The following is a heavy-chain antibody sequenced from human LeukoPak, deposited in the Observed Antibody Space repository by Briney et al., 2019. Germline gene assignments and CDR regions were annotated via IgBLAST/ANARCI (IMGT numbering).Heavy chain of an antibody. CDR1: GFTFSSYA. D-gene: IGHD4-23*01. Sequence: GGSLRLSCAASGFTFSSYAMSWVRQAPGKGLEWVSAISGSGGSTYYADSVKGRFTISRDNSRNTLYLQMNSLRAEDTAVYYCAKDEDTVVTPTDFDYWGQGTLVTVSS. CDR2: ISGSGGST. CDR3: AKDEDTVVTPTDFDY. J-gene: IGHJ4*02. V-gene: IGHV3-23*01.